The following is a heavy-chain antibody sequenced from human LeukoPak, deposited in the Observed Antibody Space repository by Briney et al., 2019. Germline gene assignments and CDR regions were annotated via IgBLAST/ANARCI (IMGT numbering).Heavy chain of an antibody. V-gene: IGHV3-7*01. CDR3: AKDCLGSTSCYYYYYMDV. J-gene: IGHJ6*03. CDR2: IKQDGSEK. Sequence: GGSLRLSCAASGFTFSSYWMSWVRQAPGKGLEWVANIKQDGSEKYYVDSVKGRFTISRDNAKNSLYLQMNSLRAEDTAVYYCAKDCLGSTSCYYYYYMDVWGKGTTVTVSS. D-gene: IGHD2-2*01. CDR1: GFTFSSYW.